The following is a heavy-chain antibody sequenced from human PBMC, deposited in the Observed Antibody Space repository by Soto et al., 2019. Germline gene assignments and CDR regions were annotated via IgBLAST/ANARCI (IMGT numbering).Heavy chain of an antibody. J-gene: IGHJ4*01. CDR3: ARWATYGSDYFFDF. V-gene: IGHV3-11*01. CDR1: GFTFTDFY. D-gene: IGHD4-17*01. CDR2: ISGSGTTI. Sequence: GVSLRLSCAASGFTFTDFYMSWIRQAPGKGLEWLSYISGSGTTIYYADSVKGRFTISRDNAQNSLHLQMNSLRVEDTAVYYCARWATYGSDYFFDFWGHGPLVTVSS.